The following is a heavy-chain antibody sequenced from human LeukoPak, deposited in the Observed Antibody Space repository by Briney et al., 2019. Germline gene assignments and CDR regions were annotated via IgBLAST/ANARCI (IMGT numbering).Heavy chain of an antibody. CDR1: GGSFSGYY. Sequence: SETLSLTCAVYGGSFSGYYWSWIRQPPGKGLEWIGEINHSGSNNYNPSLKRRGTISVDTSKNQFSLKLSSVTAADTAVYYCARSHYYGSGSLWRIPYYMDVWGEGATVTMSS. V-gene: IGHV4-34*01. J-gene: IGHJ6*03. CDR3: ARSHYYGSGSLWRIPYYMDV. CDR2: INHSGSN. D-gene: IGHD3-10*01.